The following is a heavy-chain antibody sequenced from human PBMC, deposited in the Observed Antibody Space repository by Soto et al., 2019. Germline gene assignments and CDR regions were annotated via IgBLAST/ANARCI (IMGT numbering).Heavy chain of an antibody. J-gene: IGHJ6*02. V-gene: IGHV5-10-1*01. CDR3: VISFGFGELLDPQTYGMDV. Sequence: GESLKISCKGSGYSFTSYWISWVRKMPGKGLEWMGRIDPSDSYTNYSPSFQGHVTISADKSISTAYLQWSSLKASDTAMYYCVISFGFGELLDPQTYGMDVWGQGTTGTVSS. CDR2: IDPSDSYT. CDR1: GYSFTSYW. D-gene: IGHD3-10*01.